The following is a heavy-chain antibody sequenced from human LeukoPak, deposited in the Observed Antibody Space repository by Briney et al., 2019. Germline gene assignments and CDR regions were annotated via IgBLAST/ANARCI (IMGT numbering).Heavy chain of an antibody. CDR2: IYYSGSN. Sequence: SQTLSLSCTVSGGSISSGGYYWSWIRQHPGKGLEWIGYIYYSGSNYYNPSLKRRVTISVDTSKNQFSLKLSSVTAADTAVYYCARDPKAMVRGENYYYYGMDVWGQGTTVTVSS. J-gene: IGHJ6*02. V-gene: IGHV4-31*02. D-gene: IGHD3-10*01. CDR3: ARDPKAMVRGENYYYYGMDV. CDR1: GGSISSGGYY.